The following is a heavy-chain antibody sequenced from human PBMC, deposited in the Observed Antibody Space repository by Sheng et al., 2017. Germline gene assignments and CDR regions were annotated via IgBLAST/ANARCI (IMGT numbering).Heavy chain of an antibody. CDR3: ARASSRYYDFWSGYYGDAFDI. Sequence: QVQLVQSGAEVKKPGSSVKVSCKASGGTFSSYAISWVRQAPGQGLEWMGGIIPIFGTANYAQKFQGRVTITTDESTSTAYMELSSLRSEDTAVYYCARASSRYYDFWSGYYGDAFDIWGQGTMVTVSS. V-gene: IGHV1-69*05. CDR1: GGTFSSYA. D-gene: IGHD3-3*01. J-gene: IGHJ3*02. CDR2: IIPIFGTA.